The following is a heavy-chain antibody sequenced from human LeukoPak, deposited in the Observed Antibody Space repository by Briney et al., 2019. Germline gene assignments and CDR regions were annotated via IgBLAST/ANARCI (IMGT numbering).Heavy chain of an antibody. CDR1: GFTFSDYY. V-gene: IGHV3-11*01. D-gene: IGHD4-17*01. J-gene: IGHJ4*02. CDR3: ARAMDYGDYFDH. Sequence: GGSLRLSCAASGFTFSDYYMSWIRQAPGKGLEWVSYISSSGSTIYYADSVKGRFTITRDNAKNSLYLQMNSLRAEDTAVYDCARAMDYGDYFDHWGQGTLVTVSS. CDR2: ISSSGSTI.